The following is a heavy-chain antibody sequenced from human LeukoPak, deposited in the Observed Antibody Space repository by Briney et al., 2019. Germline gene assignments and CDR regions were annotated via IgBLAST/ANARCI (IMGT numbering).Heavy chain of an antibody. V-gene: IGHV1-24*01. CDR2: FDPEDGET. CDR3: AAYSGSYYSFDY. CDR1: GYTLTELS. D-gene: IGHD1-26*01. Sequence: ASVNVSCKVSGYTLTELSMHWVRQAPGKGLGWMGGFDPEDGETIYAQKFQGRVTMTEDTSTDTAYMELSSLRSEDTAVYYCAAYSGSYYSFDYWGQGTLVTVSS. J-gene: IGHJ4*02.